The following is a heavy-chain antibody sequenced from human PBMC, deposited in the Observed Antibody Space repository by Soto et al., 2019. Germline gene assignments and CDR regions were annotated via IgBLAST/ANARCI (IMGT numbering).Heavy chain of an antibody. J-gene: IGHJ3*02. Sequence: SETLSLTCTVSGGSISSGGYYWSWIRQHPGKGLEWIGYIYYSGSTYYNPSLKSRVTISVDTSKNQFSLKLSSVTAADTAVYYCARGSLIVGATNDAFDIWGQGTMVTVS. CDR2: IYYSGST. CDR1: GGSISSGGYY. CDR3: ARGSLIVGATNDAFDI. V-gene: IGHV4-31*03. D-gene: IGHD1-26*01.